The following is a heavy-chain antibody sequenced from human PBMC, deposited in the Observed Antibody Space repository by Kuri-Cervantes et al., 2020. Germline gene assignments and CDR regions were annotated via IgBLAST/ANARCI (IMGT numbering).Heavy chain of an antibody. CDR2: VKFDGSHK. V-gene: IGHV3-30*02. Sequence: GGSLRLSCAASGFIFSNYGMHWVRQAPGKGLEWVAFVKFDGSHKFYTDSVKGRFTISRDNSKNTLYLQMNSLRVEDTAVYYCARDIFVGSPDYLDYWGQGTLVTVSS. CDR3: ARDIFVGSPDYLDY. J-gene: IGHJ4*02. D-gene: IGHD1-26*01. CDR1: GFIFSNYG.